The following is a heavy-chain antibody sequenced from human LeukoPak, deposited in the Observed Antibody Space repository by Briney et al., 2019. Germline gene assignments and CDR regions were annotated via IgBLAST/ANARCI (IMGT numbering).Heavy chain of an antibody. CDR1: GGSISSGGYY. V-gene: IGHV4-31*03. J-gene: IGHJ5*02. CDR3: ARAQLSCTGGSCYPNWFDP. D-gene: IGHD2-15*01. Sequence: SETLSLTCTVSGGSISSGGYYWSWIRQHPGKGLEWIGYIYYSGSTFYNPSLQSRLTISGDTSKNQFSLKLSSVTAADTAVYYCARAQLSCTGGSCYPNWFDPWGQGTLVTVSS. CDR2: IYYSGST.